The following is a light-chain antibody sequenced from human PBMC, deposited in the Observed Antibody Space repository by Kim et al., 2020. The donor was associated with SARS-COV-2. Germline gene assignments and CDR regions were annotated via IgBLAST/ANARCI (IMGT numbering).Light chain of an antibody. CDR2: AAS. Sequence: DIQLSQSPSFLSASVGDRVTMTCRASQDITIYLAWYQQKPGKAPKLLIYAASTLQSGVPSRFSGSGSGTEFTLTISSLQPEDFATYYCQQVNSYPHTCGQGTKLEI. CDR3: QQVNSYPHT. V-gene: IGKV1-9*01. J-gene: IGKJ2*01. CDR1: QDITIY.